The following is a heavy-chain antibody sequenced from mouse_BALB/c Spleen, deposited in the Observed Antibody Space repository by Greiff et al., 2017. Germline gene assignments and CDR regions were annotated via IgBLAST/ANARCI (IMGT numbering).Heavy chain of an antibody. Sequence: DVKLVESGGGLVQPGGSRKLSCAASGFTFSSFGMHWVRQAPEKGLEWVAYISSGSSTIYYADTVKGRFTISRDNPKNTLFLQMTSLRSEDTAMYYCARRNGNLYYFDYWGQGTTLTVSS. J-gene: IGHJ2*01. CDR2: ISSGSSTI. D-gene: IGHD2-1*01. CDR1: GFTFSSFG. CDR3: ARRNGNLYYFDY. V-gene: IGHV5-17*02.